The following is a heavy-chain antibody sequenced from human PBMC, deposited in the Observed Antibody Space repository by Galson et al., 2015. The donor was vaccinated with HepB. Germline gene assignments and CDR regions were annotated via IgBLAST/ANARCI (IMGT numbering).Heavy chain of an antibody. CDR2: ISSSSSYI. Sequence: SLRLSCAASGFTFSSYSMNWVRQAPGKGLEWVSSISSSSSYIYYADSVKGRFTISRDNAKNSLYLQMNSLRAEDTAVYYCARDPYGDYAFDYWGQGTLVTVSS. V-gene: IGHV3-21*01. J-gene: IGHJ4*02. CDR1: GFTFSSYS. D-gene: IGHD4-17*01. CDR3: ARDPYGDYAFDY.